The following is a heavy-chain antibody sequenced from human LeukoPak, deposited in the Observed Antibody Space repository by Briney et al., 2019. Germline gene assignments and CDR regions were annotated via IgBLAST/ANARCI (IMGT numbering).Heavy chain of an antibody. Sequence: PGGSLRLSCAASRFTFSDYWMSWVRQAPGEGLEWVANIKEDGSEKYYVDSEKGRFTISRDNAKNSLYLQMNSLRAEDSAVYYCARDLGGGPPGYWGQGTLVTVSS. CDR1: RFTFSDYW. V-gene: IGHV3-7*01. CDR3: ARDLGGGPPGY. CDR2: IKEDGSEK. D-gene: IGHD4-23*01. J-gene: IGHJ4*02.